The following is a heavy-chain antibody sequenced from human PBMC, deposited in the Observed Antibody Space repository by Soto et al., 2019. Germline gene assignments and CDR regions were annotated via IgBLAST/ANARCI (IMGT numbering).Heavy chain of an antibody. CDR2: INPSGGST. J-gene: IGHJ4*02. D-gene: IGHD3-16*02. V-gene: IGHV1-46*03. Sequence: GASVKVSCKASGYTFTSYYMHWVRQAPGQGLEWMGIINPSGGSTSYAQKFQGGVTMTRDTSTSTVYMELSSLRSEDTAVYYCARGDYLGGELSPPWAPGYWGQGSLVTVSS. CDR3: ARGDYLGGELSPPWAPGY. CDR1: GYTFTSYY.